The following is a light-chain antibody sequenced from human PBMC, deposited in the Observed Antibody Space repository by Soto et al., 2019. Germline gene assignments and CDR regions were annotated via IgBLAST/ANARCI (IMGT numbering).Light chain of an antibody. Sequence: TMAPATVTLSQLSRATLSRRASQSVDSTLAWYQQKPGQAPRLLIYDASSRATGIPDRFSGSGSGTDFTLTISSLEPEDFAVYYCQQDGSPTWQFGEGSKVEIK. CDR2: DAS. CDR3: QQDGSPTWQ. J-gene: IGKJ4*02. V-gene: IGKV3-20*01. CDR1: QSVDST.